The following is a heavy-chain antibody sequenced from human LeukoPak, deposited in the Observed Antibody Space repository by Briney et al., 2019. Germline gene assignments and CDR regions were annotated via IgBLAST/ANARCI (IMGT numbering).Heavy chain of an antibody. D-gene: IGHD3-10*01. J-gene: IGHJ5*02. V-gene: IGHV4-4*07. CDR3: ARDRGTTDFRSGVNWFDP. CDR1: GGSISSYY. Sequence: PSETLSLTCTVSGGSISSYYWSWIRQPAGKGLEWIGRIYTSGSTNYNPSLKSRVTISVDTSKNQFSLKLSSVTAADTAVYYCARDRGTTDFRSGVNWFDPWGQGTLVTVSS. CDR2: IYTSGST.